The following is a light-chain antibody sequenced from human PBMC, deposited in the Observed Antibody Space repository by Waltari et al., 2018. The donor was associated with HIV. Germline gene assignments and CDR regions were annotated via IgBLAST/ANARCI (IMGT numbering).Light chain of an antibody. J-gene: IGKJ3*01. CDR1: QDISNC. CDR2: DAS. CDR3: QQYDDLPRRFT. Sequence: DIQMTQSLSSLSASVGASVSITCQASQDISNCLNWYQQKPGEAPKLLIYDASNLEAGVPATFSGSGSGTDFTLTISSLQPEDIATYYCQQYDDLPRRFTFGPGTKVEIK. V-gene: IGKV1-33*01.